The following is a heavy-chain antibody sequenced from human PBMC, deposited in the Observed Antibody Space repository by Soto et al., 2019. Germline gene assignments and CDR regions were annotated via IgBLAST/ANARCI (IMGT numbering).Heavy chain of an antibody. CDR1: GFTFSSYA. CDR2: ISGSGGST. CDR3: AKDGGGAYYYMDV. Sequence: GGSLRLSCAASGFTFSSYAMSWVRQAPGKGLEWVSAISGSGGSTYYADSVKGRFTISRDNSKNTLYLQMNSLRAEDTAVYYYAKDGGGAYYYMDVWGKGTTVTVSS. J-gene: IGHJ6*03. D-gene: IGHD2-15*01. V-gene: IGHV3-23*01.